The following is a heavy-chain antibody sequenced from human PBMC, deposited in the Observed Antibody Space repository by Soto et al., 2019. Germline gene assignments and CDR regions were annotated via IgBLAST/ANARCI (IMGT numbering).Heavy chain of an antibody. CDR3: ASGTGAPDAFDI. D-gene: IGHD1-1*01. J-gene: IGHJ3*02. CDR1: GFTVSSNY. Sequence: GGSLRRSCAASGFTVSSNYMSWVRQAPGKGLEWVSVIYSGGSTYYADSVKGRFTISRDNSKDTLYLQMNSLRAEDTAVYYCASGTGAPDAFDIWGQGTMVTVSS. V-gene: IGHV3-53*01. CDR2: IYSGGST.